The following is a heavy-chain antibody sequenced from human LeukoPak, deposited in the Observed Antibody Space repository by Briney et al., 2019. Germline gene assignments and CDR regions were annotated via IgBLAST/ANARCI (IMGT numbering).Heavy chain of an antibody. CDR2: ISGSRGTT. CDR3: AKDAYLGSNWLDP. V-gene: IGHV3-23*01. D-gene: IGHD7-27*01. Sequence: GGSLRLSCAASGFTLNTYAMSWVRQAPGKGLEWVSAISGSRGTTYYADSVKGRFTISRDNSKNTLYLQMNRLRAEDTAVYYCAKDAYLGSNWLDPWGQGTLVTVSS. J-gene: IGHJ5*02. CDR1: GFTLNTYA.